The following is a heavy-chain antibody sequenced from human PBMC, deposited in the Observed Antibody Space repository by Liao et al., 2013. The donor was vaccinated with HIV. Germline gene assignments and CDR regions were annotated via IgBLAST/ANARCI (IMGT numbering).Heavy chain of an antibody. CDR3: ARGLTGDHFDY. Sequence: QVQLQESGPGLVKPSETLSLTCTGSGGSISSSSYYWGWIRQPPGKGLEWIGSIYYTWESPTYNPSLKSRVTISVDTSKNQFSLKLSSVTAADTAVYYCARGLTGDHFDYWGQGTLVTVSS. CDR2: IYYTWESP. V-gene: IGHV4-39*07. D-gene: IGHD7-27*01. J-gene: IGHJ4*02. CDR1: GGSISSSSYY.